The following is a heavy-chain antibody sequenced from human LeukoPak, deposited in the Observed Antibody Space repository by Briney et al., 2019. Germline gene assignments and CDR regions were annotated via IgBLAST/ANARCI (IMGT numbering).Heavy chain of an antibody. D-gene: IGHD3-22*01. CDR2: ISGSGGST. CDR3: AKDYSPLRRMIVVVDYFDY. CDR1: GFTFSSYA. V-gene: IGHV3-23*01. J-gene: IGHJ4*02. Sequence: PGGSLRLSCAASGFTFSSYAMSWVRQAPGKGLEWVSAISGSGGSTYYADSVKGRFTISRDNSKNTLYLQMNSLRAEDTAVYYCAKDYSPLRRMIVVVDYFDYWGQGTLVTVSS.